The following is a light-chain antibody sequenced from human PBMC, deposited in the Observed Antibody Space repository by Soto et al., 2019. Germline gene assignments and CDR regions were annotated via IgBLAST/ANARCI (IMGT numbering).Light chain of an antibody. V-gene: IGLV4-69*02. J-gene: IGLJ3*02. CDR3: QTWATGIQV. CDR1: SGHSSYA. Sequence: QLVLTQSPSASASLGASVKLTCTLSSGHSSYAIGWHQQQPEKGPRFLMKLNSDGSHSKGDGIPDRFSGSSSGAERYLTISSLQSEDEADYYCQTWATGIQVFGGGTQLTVL. CDR2: LNSDGSH.